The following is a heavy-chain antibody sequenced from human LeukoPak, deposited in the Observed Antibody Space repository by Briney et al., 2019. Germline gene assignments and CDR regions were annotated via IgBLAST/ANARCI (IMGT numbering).Heavy chain of an antibody. CDR1: AFTFSDYS. Sequence: PGGSLRLSCAAYAFTFSDYSMNWVRQAPGKGLEWISYISGRSSTIYYADSVRGRFTISRDNAKNSMYLQMNSLRAEDKAVYYCARDRLTSGSYFFDYWGQGTLVTVSS. D-gene: IGHD1-26*01. V-gene: IGHV3-48*01. CDR3: ARDRLTSGSYFFDY. J-gene: IGHJ4*02. CDR2: ISGRSSTI.